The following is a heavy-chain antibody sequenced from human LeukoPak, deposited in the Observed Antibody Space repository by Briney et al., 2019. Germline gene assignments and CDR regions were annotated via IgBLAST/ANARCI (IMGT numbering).Heavy chain of an antibody. Sequence: SVKVSCKASGGTFSSYGVSWVRQAPGQGLEWMGRIIPILAITNYAQKFQGRVTITADKSTGTAYMELSSLGSEDTAVYYCARTNYYDSSGYQGAGTYYYGMDVWGQGTTVTVSS. V-gene: IGHV1-69*04. CDR2: IIPILAIT. CDR3: ARTNYYDSSGYQGAGTYYYGMDV. J-gene: IGHJ6*02. CDR1: GGTFSSYG. D-gene: IGHD3-22*01.